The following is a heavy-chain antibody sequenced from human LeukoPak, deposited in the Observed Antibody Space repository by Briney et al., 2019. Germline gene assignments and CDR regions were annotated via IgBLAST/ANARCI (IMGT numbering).Heavy chain of an antibody. J-gene: IGHJ4*02. CDR1: GLTVSSYA. CDR2: ISGSYGTA. CDR3: SKGNIAELPAAPYY. Sequence: GGSLRHSCGASGLTVSSYAMSWLRQAPGKGLEWVSSISGSYGTAYYADSVKGRFTISRDNSKNSLYLQKNRLRAEDTALYYCSKGNIAELPAAPYYWGQGTLVTVSS. D-gene: IGHD2-2*01. V-gene: IGHV3-23*01.